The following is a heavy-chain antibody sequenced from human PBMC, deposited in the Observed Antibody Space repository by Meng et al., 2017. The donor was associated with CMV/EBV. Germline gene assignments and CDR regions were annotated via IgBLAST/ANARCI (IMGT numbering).Heavy chain of an antibody. D-gene: IGHD2-2*01. CDR2: IYSGGST. V-gene: IGHV3-53*01. Sequence: GGSLRLSCAASGFTVSSNYMSWVRQAPGKGLEWVSVIYSGGSTYYADSVKGRFTISRDNSKNTLYLQMNSLRAEDTAVYYCARVTPCSSTSCEAFDIWGQGTMVT. CDR1: GFTVSSNY. CDR3: ARVTPCSSTSCEAFDI. J-gene: IGHJ3*02.